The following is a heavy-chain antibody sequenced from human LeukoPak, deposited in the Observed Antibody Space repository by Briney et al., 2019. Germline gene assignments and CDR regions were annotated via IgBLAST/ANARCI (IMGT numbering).Heavy chain of an antibody. D-gene: IGHD1-7*01. CDR3: AREETGTYPY. Sequence: ASVTVSCKASGYTFSSYDINGVRQAHGQGLEWMGWMNPDSGNTGYAQKFQGRVTMTRNTSISTAYMELSSLRSEDTAVYYCAREETGTYPYWGQGTLVTVSS. J-gene: IGHJ4*02. CDR2: MNPDSGNT. CDR1: GYTFSSYD. V-gene: IGHV1-8*01.